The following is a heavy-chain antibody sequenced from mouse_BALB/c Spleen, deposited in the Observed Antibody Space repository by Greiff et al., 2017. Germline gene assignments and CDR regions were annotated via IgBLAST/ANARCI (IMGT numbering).Heavy chain of an antibody. CDR2: IFPGDGGT. J-gene: IGHJ2*01. CDR1: GYTFTGYD. V-gene: IGHV1-85*01. D-gene: IGHD1-1*01. CDR3: ARGITTDDLDY. Sequence: QVQLQQSGAELVKPGASVKLSCKASGYTFTGYDMNWVRQRPVQGLEWIGWIFPGDGGTKYNEKFKGKATLTTDKSSSTAYMQLSRLTSEDSAVYFCARGITTDDLDYWGQGTTLTVSS.